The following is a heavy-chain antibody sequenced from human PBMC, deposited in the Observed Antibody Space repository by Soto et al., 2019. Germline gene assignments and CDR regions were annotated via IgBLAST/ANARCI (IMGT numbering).Heavy chain of an antibody. J-gene: IGHJ4*02. CDR1: GGSISSDGYY. Sequence: SETLSLTCTVSGGSISSDGYYWSWIRQHPGKGLEWIGYIYYSGSTYYNPSLKSRVTISVDTSKNQFSLKLSSVTAADTAVYYCARDLAAAGTFDYWGQGTLVTVSS. D-gene: IGHD6-13*01. CDR3: ARDLAAAGTFDY. V-gene: IGHV4-31*03. CDR2: IYYSGST.